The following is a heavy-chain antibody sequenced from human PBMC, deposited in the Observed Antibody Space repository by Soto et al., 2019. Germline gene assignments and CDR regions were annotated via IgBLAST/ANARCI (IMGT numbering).Heavy chain of an antibody. D-gene: IGHD4-17*01. CDR2: INPSGGST. Sequence: QVQLVQSGAEVKKPGASVKVSCKASGYTFTSYYMHWVRQAPGQGLEWMGIINPSGGSTSYAQKFQGRVTMTRDTSTSTVYMELSSLRSDDTAVYYCARGNYGDYGGDWFDPWGQGTLVTVSS. J-gene: IGHJ5*02. V-gene: IGHV1-46*01. CDR3: ARGNYGDYGGDWFDP. CDR1: GYTFTSYY.